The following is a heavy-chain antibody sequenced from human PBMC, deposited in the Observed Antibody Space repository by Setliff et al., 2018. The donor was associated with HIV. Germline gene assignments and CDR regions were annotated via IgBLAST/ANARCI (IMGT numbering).Heavy chain of an antibody. CDR2: AYYGADR. J-gene: IGHJ4*01. CDR3: ARGGGITWRSYSFDY. V-gene: IGHV4-39*07. D-gene: IGHD3-10*01. Sequence: KSSETLSLTCTVSGASIVTTDHYWGWVRQAPGKGLEWVGSAYYGADRYYNPSLKSRVTVSVDTSKKQFSLRLSSVSAADTALYYCARGGGITWRSYSFDYWGHGTLVTVSS. CDR1: GASIVTTDHY.